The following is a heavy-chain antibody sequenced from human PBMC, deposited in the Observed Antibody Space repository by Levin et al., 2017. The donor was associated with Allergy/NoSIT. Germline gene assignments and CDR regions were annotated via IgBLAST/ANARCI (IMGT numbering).Heavy chain of an antibody. D-gene: IGHD2-2*01. Sequence: KTSETLSLTCAVSGGSISSSNWWSWVRQPPGKGLEWIGEIYHSGSTNYNPSLKSRVTISVDKSKNQFSLKLSSVTAADTAVYYCVAYQLLFWRTDAFDIWGQGTMVTVSS. CDR2: IYHSGST. J-gene: IGHJ3*02. CDR1: GGSISSSNW. CDR3: VAYQLLFWRTDAFDI. V-gene: IGHV4-4*02.